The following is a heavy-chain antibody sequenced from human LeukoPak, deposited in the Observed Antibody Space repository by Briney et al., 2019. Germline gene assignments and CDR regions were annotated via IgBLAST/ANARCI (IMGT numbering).Heavy chain of an antibody. D-gene: IGHD5-18*01. CDR2: IYYSGST. J-gene: IGHJ5*02. CDR1: VGSLCIYL. CDR3: ARLEVRGGYGHGWFDA. V-gene: IGHV4-59*08. Sequence: SGGLSLTRIVSVGSLCIYLWCWIWQPLGRGGGRGGYIYYSGSTNYNPSPKSRVTISVDTSKNQFSLKLSSVTAADTAVYYCARLEVRGGYGHGWFDAWGQGTLVTV.